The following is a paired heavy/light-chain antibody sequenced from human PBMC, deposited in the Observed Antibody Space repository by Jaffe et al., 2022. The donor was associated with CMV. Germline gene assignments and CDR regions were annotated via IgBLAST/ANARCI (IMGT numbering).Heavy chain of an antibody. Sequence: EVQLVESGGGLVQPGGSLRLSCAASGFTFSSYSMNWVRQAPGMGLEWVSYISGSSRTIYYADSVKGRFTISRDNAKNSLYLQMNSLRDEDTAVYYCARDTGLRLWDYYFDYWGQGTLVSVSS. V-gene: IGHV3-48*02. CDR3: ARDTGLRLWDYYFDY. D-gene: IGHD3-10*01. J-gene: IGHJ4*02. CDR1: GFTFSSYS. CDR2: ISGSSRTI.
Light chain of an antibody. CDR3: AAWDDRLDGKV. Sequence: QSVLTQPPSASGTPGQRVTISCSGSSSNIGSNSVIWYQQLPGTAPKLLIHSNNQRPSGVPDRFSGSKSGTSASLAISGLQSEDEADYYCAAWDDRLDGKVFGGGTKLTVL. CDR2: SNN. V-gene: IGLV1-44*01. J-gene: IGLJ3*02. CDR1: SSNIGSNS.